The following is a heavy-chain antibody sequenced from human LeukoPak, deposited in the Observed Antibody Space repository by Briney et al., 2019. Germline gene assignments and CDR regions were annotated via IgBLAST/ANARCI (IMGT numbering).Heavy chain of an antibody. CDR2: INHSGST. CDR1: GGSFSGYY. D-gene: IGHD6-13*01. V-gene: IGHV4-34*01. CDR3: ARWAYSSSWYGVRYFDY. Sequence: PSETLSLTCAVYGGSFSGYYWSWIRQPPGKGLEWIGEINHSGSTNYNPSLKSRVTIPVDTSKHQFSLKLSSVTAADTAVYYCARWAYSSSWYGVRYFDYWGQGTLVTVSS. J-gene: IGHJ4*02.